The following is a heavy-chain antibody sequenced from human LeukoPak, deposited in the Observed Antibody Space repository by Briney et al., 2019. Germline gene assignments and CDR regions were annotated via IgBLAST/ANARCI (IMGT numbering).Heavy chain of an antibody. CDR1: RGSINSYY. CDR2: IYYSGST. D-gene: IGHD3-10*01. Sequence: SETLSLTCTVSRGSINSYYWSWIRQPPGKGLEWIGYIYYSGSTNYNPSLKSRVTISVDTSKNQFSLKLSSVTAADTAVYYCARSLGRSSFDYWGQGTLVTVSS. J-gene: IGHJ4*02. V-gene: IGHV4-59*01. CDR3: ARSLGRSSFDY.